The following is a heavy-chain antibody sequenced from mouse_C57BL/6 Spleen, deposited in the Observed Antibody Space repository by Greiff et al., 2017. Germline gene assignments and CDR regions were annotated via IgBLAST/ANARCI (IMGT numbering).Heavy chain of an antibody. J-gene: IGHJ4*01. CDR1: GYTFTSYW. V-gene: IGHV1-50*01. CDR3: ARRRGVYYAMDY. CDR2: IDPSDSYT. Sequence: VQLQQPGAELVKPGASVKLSCKASGYTFTSYWMQWVKQRPGQGLEWIGEIDPSDSYTNYNQKFKGKATLTVDTSSSTAYMQLSSLTSEDSAVYYCARRRGVYYAMDYWGQGTSVTVSS.